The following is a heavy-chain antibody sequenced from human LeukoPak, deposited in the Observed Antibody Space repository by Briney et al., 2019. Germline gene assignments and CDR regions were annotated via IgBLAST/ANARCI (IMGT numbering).Heavy chain of an antibody. J-gene: IGHJ4*02. CDR3: AKGSSYYGSGSHFDY. D-gene: IGHD3-10*01. Sequence: PGGDLRLSCAASGFTFSSYAMNWVRRAPGKGLEWVSAISGSGSITYYADSVKGRFTISRDNSKNTLYLQMNSLRAEDTAVYYCAKGSSYYGSGSHFDYWGQGTLVTVSS. CDR2: ISGSGSIT. V-gene: IGHV3-23*01. CDR1: GFTFSSYA.